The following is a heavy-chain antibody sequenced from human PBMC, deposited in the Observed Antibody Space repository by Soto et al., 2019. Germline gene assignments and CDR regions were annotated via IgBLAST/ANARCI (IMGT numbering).Heavy chain of an antibody. CDR1: GYTFTGYY. V-gene: IGHV1-2*02. Sequence: APVKVSCKASGYTFTGYYMHWVRQPPGQGLEWMGWSNPNSGGRNYAQKFQGRVTMTRDTSISTAYMELSRLRSDDTAVYYCAREVEGRDYFDYWGQGTLVTVSS. D-gene: IGHD2-15*01. CDR3: AREVEGRDYFDY. J-gene: IGHJ4*02. CDR2: SNPNSGGR.